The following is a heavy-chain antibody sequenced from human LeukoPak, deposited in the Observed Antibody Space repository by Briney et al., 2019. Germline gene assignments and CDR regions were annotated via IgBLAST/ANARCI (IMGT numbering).Heavy chain of an antibody. V-gene: IGHV3-33*01. J-gene: IGHJ4*02. D-gene: IGHD3-9*01. CDR3: ARDTLGYYDILTGYSHFDY. Sequence: SGGSLRLSCAASGFTFSSHGMHWVRQAPGKGLEWVAVIWYDGSNKYYADSVKGRFTISRDNSKNTLYLQMNSLRAEDTAVYFCARDTLGYYDILTGYSHFDYWGQGTLVTVSS. CDR2: IWYDGSNK. CDR1: GFTFSSHG.